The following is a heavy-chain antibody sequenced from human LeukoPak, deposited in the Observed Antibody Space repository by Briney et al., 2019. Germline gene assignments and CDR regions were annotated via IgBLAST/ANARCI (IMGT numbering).Heavy chain of an antibody. CDR3: ARGRYSSRWFDY. CDR1: GFIFSSYW. Sequence: PGGSLRLSCAASGFIFSSYWMSWVRQAPGKGLEWVSYISSSGTSRYNADSVKGRFTISRDNAKNSVYLQMNSLRAEDTAVYYCARGRYSSRWFDYWGQGSLVTVSS. J-gene: IGHJ5*01. CDR2: ISSSGTSR. V-gene: IGHV3-48*04. D-gene: IGHD6-13*01.